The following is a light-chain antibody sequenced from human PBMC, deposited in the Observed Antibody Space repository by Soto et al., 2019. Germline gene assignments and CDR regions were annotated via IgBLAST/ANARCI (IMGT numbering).Light chain of an antibody. CDR1: QGISNF. CDR3: QKYDSSPFT. Sequence: DIQVTQSPSSLSASVGDRVTITCRASQGISNFLAWYQLKPGKVPNLLIYAASTLQSGVPSRFSGRGSGTDFTLTISSLQPEDVATYYCQKYDSSPFTFGPGTKVDIK. V-gene: IGKV1-27*01. CDR2: AAS. J-gene: IGKJ3*01.